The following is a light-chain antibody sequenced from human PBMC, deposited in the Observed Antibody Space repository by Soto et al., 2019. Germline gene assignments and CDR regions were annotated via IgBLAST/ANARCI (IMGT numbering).Light chain of an antibody. Sequence: EIVLTQSPGTLSLSPGERATLTCRASQSISSSYLAWYQHQPGQAPRLLIYGASTRATGIPDRFSGSESGTDVTLTISRLEPEDSAVYYCQQYGSSPWTFGQGTKVELK. V-gene: IGKV3-20*01. CDR1: QSISSSY. CDR3: QQYGSSPWT. CDR2: GAS. J-gene: IGKJ1*01.